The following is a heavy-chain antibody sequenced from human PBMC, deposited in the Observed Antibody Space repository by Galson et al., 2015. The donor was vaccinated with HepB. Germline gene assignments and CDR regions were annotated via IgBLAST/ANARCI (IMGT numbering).Heavy chain of an antibody. CDR3: AKGPKYSGSYYFDY. D-gene: IGHD1-26*01. CDR2: ISYDGSNK. J-gene: IGHJ4*02. Sequence: SLRLSCAASGFTFSSYGMHWVRQAPGKGLEWVAVISYDGSNKYYADSVKGRFTISRDNSKNTLYLQMNSLRAEDTAVYYCAKGPKYSGSYYFDYWGQGTLVTVSS. V-gene: IGHV3-30*18. CDR1: GFTFSSYG.